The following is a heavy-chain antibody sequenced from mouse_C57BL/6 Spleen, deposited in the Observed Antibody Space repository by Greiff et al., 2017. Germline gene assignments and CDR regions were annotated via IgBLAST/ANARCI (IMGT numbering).Heavy chain of an antibody. CDR3: ANGNLGV. D-gene: IGHD2-1*01. CDR1: GYTFNSYW. CDR2: IDPNGGGT. V-gene: IGHV1-72*01. Sequence: QVQLQQPGAELVKPGASVKLSCKASGYTFNSYWMHWVKQRPGRGLEWIGRIDPNGGGTKYNEKLQSKATLTVDKPSSTAYMQLSRRTSEYSAVYYCANGNLGVWGTGTTVTVSS. J-gene: IGHJ1*03.